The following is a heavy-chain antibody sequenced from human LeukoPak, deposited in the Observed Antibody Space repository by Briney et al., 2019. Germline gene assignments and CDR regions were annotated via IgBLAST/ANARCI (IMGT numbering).Heavy chain of an antibody. CDR2: INHSGST. Sequence: SETLSLTCAVYGGSFSGYYWSWIRQPPGKGLEWIGEINHSGSTNYNPSLKSRVTISVDTSKNQFSLKLSSVTAADTAVYYCARVEGGTYFDYYYMDVWGKGTTVTVSS. V-gene: IGHV4-34*01. D-gene: IGHD3-16*01. CDR1: GGSFSGYY. J-gene: IGHJ6*03. CDR3: ARVEGGTYFDYYYMDV.